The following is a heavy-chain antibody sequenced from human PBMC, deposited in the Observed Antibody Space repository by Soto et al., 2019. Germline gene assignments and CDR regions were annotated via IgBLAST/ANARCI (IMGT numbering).Heavy chain of an antibody. Sequence: EVQLVESGGGLVQPGGSLRLSCAASGFTFSGYWMHWVRQAPGKGLVWVSRIHSDGSATTYADSVKGRFTISRDNTKNTVYLLMNSLGAEDTAVYFCARGGSCNFDSWGRGTLVAVSS. J-gene: IGHJ4*02. CDR1: GFTFSGYW. CDR2: IHSDGSAT. CDR3: ARGGSCNFDS. D-gene: IGHD6-25*01. V-gene: IGHV3-74*03.